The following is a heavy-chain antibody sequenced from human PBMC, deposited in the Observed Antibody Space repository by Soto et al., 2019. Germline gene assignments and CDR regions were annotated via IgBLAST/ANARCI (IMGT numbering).Heavy chain of an antibody. V-gene: IGHV3-30-3*01. Sequence: HPGGSLRLSCAACGFTFSSYALHWVRQAPGKGLEWMAIISYDGSKTYYADSVKGRFTISRDNSKNTLYLQMNSLRPEDTAVYYCARDTDTAMVPTYWGQGSLVTVSS. J-gene: IGHJ4*02. CDR2: ISYDGSKT. CDR3: ARDTDTAMVPTY. CDR1: GFTFSSYA. D-gene: IGHD5-18*01.